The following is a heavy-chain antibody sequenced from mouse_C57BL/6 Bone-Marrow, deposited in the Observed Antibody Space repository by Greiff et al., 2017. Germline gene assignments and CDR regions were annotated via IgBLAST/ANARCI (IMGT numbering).Heavy chain of an antibody. CDR3: ANDWDYFDY. Sequence: QVQLQQSGAELVKPGASVKISCTASGYAFSNYWMHWVKQRPGKGLEWIGQIYPGDGDTNYTGKFKGKATLTADKSSSTAYMQLSSLTSEDTAVYFCANDWDYFDYWGQGTTLTVSS. CDR1: GYAFSNYW. D-gene: IGHD4-1*01. CDR2: IYPGDGDT. J-gene: IGHJ2*01. V-gene: IGHV1-80*01.